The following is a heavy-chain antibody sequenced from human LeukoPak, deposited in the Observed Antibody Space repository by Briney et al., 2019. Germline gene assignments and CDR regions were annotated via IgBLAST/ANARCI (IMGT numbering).Heavy chain of an antibody. CDR1: GFTFSSYT. V-gene: IGHV3-21*01. J-gene: IGHJ4*02. Sequence: GGSLRLSCAASGFTFSSYTMSWVRQAPGKGLEWVSSISSGSDHIYYADSVKGRFTISRDNAKNSLYLQMDSLRAEDTAVFFCARNDYSILSGYDYWGQGTLVTVSS. CDR3: ARNDYSILSGYDY. D-gene: IGHD4-11*01. CDR2: ISSGSDHI.